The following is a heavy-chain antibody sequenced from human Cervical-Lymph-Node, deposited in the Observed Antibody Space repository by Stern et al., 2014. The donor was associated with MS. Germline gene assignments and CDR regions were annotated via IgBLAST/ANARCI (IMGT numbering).Heavy chain of an antibody. J-gene: IGHJ6*02. CDR2: VNHNGDA. V-gene: IGHV4-59*01. CDR1: RGSISSYF. CDR3: ARVNRVVVATHYYYGMDV. D-gene: IGHD2-21*01. Sequence: QVQLQESGPGLVKPSEALSLTCSVSRGSISSYFWTWIRQPPGKGLEWIGYVNHNGDADYNSSLKGRVPISVATARNRLSLKLTSVTVADTAVYYCARVNRVVVATHYYYGMDVWGQGTTVTVSS.